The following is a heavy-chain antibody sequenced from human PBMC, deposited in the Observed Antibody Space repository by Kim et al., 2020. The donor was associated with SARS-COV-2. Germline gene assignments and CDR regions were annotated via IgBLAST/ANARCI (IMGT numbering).Heavy chain of an antibody. CDR3: ARGRGRLDEYSSSPDAFDI. J-gene: IGHJ3*02. Sequence: GGSLRLSCAASGFTFSSYSMNWVRQAPGKGLEWVSSISSSSSYIYYADSVKGRFTISRDNAKNSLYLQMNSLRAEDTAVYYCARGRGRLDEYSSSPDAFDIWGQGTMVTVSS. V-gene: IGHV3-21*01. CDR2: ISSSSSYI. CDR1: GFTFSSYS. D-gene: IGHD6-13*01.